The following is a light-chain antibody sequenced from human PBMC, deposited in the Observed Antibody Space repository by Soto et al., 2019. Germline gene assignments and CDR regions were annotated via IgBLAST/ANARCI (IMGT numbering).Light chain of an antibody. J-gene: IGKJ1*01. CDR3: IQPLQSWT. V-gene: IGKV2-28*01. CDR2: LGS. CDR1: QSLLHSNGYNY. Sequence: DIVMTQSPLSLPVTPGEPASISCRSSQSLLHSNGYNYLDWYLQKPGQSPQLLIYLGSNRASGVPDRFSGSGSGTDFTLKISRVEAADVGVYYCIQPLQSWTLGQGTKVDTK.